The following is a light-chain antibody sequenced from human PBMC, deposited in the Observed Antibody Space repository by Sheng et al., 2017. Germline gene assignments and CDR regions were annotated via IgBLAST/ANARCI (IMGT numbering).Light chain of an antibody. V-gene: IGKV1-12*01. CDR1: QGISSW. Sequence: IQLTQSPSSLSASVGDRVTISCRASQGISSWLAWYQQKPGKAPKLLIYSASILQSGVPSRFSGSGSGTDFTLTISSLQPEDFATYYCQQSYSTAWTFGQGTKVEIK. J-gene: IGKJ1*01. CDR2: SAS. CDR3: QQSYSTAWT.